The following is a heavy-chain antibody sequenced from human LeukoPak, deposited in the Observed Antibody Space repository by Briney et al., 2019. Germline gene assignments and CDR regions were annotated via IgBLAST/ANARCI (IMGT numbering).Heavy chain of an antibody. CDR2: ISGSGGST. J-gene: IGHJ4*02. CDR1: GFTFSSYG. V-gene: IGHV3-23*01. CDR3: AKPTLDYDILTGYYIFDY. Sequence: GGSLRLSCAASGFTFSSYGMSWVRQAPGKGLEWVSAISGSGGSTYYADSVKGRFTISRDNSKNTLYLQMNSLRAEDTAVYYCAKPTLDYDILTGYYIFDYWGQGTLVTVSS. D-gene: IGHD3-9*01.